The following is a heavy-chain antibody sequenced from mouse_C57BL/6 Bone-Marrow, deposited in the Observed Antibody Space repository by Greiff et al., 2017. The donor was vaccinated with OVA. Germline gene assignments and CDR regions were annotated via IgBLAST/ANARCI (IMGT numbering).Heavy chain of an antibody. CDR2: ISYSGST. V-gene: IGHV3-1*01. CDR1: GYSITSGYD. Sequence: VQLKESGPGMVKPSQSLSLTCTVTGYSITSGYDWHWIRHFPGNKLEWMGYISYSGSTNYNPSLKSRISITHDTSKKHFFLKLNSVTTEDTATYYCARELRFYYFDYWGQGTTLTVSS. D-gene: IGHD1-1*01. J-gene: IGHJ2*01. CDR3: ARELRFYYFDY.